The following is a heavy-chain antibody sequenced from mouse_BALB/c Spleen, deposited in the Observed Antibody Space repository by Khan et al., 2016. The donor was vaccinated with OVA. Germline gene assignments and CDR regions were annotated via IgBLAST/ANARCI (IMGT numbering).Heavy chain of an antibody. CDR2: MIYTGYT. D-gene: IGHD2-14*01. V-gene: IGHV3-8*02. Sequence: EVQLKESGPSLVKPSQTLSLTCSVTGDSITSGYWSWIRKFPGNKLEYMGYMIYTGYTYYNPSLKSRISITRHTSKNQYYLQLNSVTTEDTATYYWARSTYRYAFAYWGQGTLVTVSA. CDR3: ARSTYRYAFAY. CDR1: GDSITSGY. J-gene: IGHJ3*01.